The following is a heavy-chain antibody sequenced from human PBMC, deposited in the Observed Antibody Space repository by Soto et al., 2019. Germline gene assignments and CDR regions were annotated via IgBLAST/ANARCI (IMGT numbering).Heavy chain of an antibody. CDR1: GFSFTSQW. CDR2: IYPGDSDT. V-gene: IGHV5-51*01. Sequence: PGESLKISCKGSGFSFTSQWIAWVRQMPGKGLEWMGIIYPGDSDTRYSPSFEGQVTISADKSITTAYLQWTSLKASDTAIYFCARRARGNWALDYWGQGTQVTVSS. CDR3: ARRARGNWALDY. J-gene: IGHJ4*02. D-gene: IGHD3-16*01.